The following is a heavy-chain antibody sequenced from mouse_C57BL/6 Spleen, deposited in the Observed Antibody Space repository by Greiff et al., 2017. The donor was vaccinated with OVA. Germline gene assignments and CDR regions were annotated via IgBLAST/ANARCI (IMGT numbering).Heavy chain of an antibody. CDR2: ISDGGSYT. J-gene: IGHJ3*01. D-gene: IGHD1-1*01. V-gene: IGHV5-4*01. Sequence: VQLKQSGGGLVKPGGSLKLSCAASGFTFSSYAMSWVRQTPEKRLEWVATISDGGSYTYYPDNVKGRFTISRDNAKNNLYLQMSHLKSEDTAMYYCARDKNYYGSRTRFAYWGQGTLVTVSA. CDR3: ARDKNYYGSRTRFAY. CDR1: GFTFSSYA.